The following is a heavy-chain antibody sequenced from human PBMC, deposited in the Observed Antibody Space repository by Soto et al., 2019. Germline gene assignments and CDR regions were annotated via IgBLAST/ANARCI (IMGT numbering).Heavy chain of an antibody. J-gene: IGHJ4*02. V-gene: IGHV1-18*01. Sequence: QVQLVQSGAEVKKPGASVKVSCKASGYTFTSYGISWVRQAPGQGLEWMGWISTYNGNTKYAQKLQGRVTMTTDTATRTAYMGLRSRRSDDTAVFYCAREVVRGVGSDYWGQGTLVTVSS. D-gene: IGHD3-10*01. CDR1: GYTFTSYG. CDR3: AREVVRGVGSDY. CDR2: ISTYNGNT.